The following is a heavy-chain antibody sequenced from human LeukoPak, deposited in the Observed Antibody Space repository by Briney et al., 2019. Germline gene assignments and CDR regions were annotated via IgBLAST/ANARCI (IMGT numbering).Heavy chain of an antibody. V-gene: IGHV3-74*01. CDR3: ARETRYYVSDY. CDR2: INIDGSST. J-gene: IGHJ4*02. Sequence: GSLRLSCAASEFTFSSYWMHWIRQAPGKGLVVVSRINIDGSSTSYAYSVNGRFTITRDNAKNTLYLQMNSLRAEDTAVYYCARETRYYVSDYWGQGTLVTVSS. CDR1: EFTFSSYW. D-gene: IGHD3-10*02.